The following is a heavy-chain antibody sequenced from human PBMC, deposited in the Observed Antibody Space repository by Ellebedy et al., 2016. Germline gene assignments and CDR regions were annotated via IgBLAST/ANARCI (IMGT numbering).Heavy chain of an antibody. D-gene: IGHD4-23*01. CDR3: ARDTLTVVTPGQHFDY. CDR1: GGSISSYY. J-gene: IGHJ4*02. CDR2: IYTSGST. V-gene: IGHV4-4*07. Sequence: SETLSLTXTVSGGSISSYYWSWIRQPAGKGLEWIGRIYTSGSTNYNPSLKSRVTMSVDTSKNQFSLKLSSVTAADTAVYYCARDTLTVVTPGQHFDYWGQGTLVTVSS.